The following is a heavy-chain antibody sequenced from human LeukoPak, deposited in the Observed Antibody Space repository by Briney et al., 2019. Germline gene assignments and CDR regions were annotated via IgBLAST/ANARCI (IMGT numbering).Heavy chain of an antibody. CDR2: ISSSSTYI. CDR1: GFTFSTYS. CDR3: ARDLAVAVAVESYYYYGMDV. Sequence: PGGSLRLSCAASGFTFSTYSMNWVRQAPGKGLEWVSSISSSSTYIYYADSVKGRFTISRDNAKNSLYLQMNSLRAEDTAVYYCARDLAVAVAVESYYYYGMDVWGQGTTVTVSS. J-gene: IGHJ6*02. V-gene: IGHV3-21*04. D-gene: IGHD6-13*01.